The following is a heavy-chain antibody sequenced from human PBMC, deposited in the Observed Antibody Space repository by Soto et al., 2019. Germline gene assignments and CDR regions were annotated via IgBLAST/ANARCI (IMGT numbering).Heavy chain of an antibody. Sequence: ASVKVSCKASGYTFTSYYMHWVRQAPGQGLEWMGIINPSGGSTSYAQKFQGRVTMTRDSSTSTVYMELSSLRSEDTAVYYCARDTYYDILTGYYTHDYYYGLDAWGQGTTVTGLL. CDR3: ARDTYYDILTGYYTHDYYYGLDA. D-gene: IGHD3-9*01. CDR1: GYTFTSYY. V-gene: IGHV1-46*01. J-gene: IGHJ6*02. CDR2: INPSGGST.